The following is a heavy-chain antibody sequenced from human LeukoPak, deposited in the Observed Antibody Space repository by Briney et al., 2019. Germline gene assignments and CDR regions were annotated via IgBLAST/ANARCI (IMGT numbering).Heavy chain of an antibody. J-gene: IGHJ4*02. V-gene: IGHV4-59*01. D-gene: IGHD3-22*01. CDR2: IYYSGST. CDR1: GGSISSYY. Sequence: PSETLSLTCTVSGGSISSYYWSWIRQPPGKGLEWIGYIYYSGSTNYNPSLKSRVTISVGTSKNQFSLKLSSVTAADTAVYYCAGDGGYYYDSSGYFGYWGQGTLVTVSS. CDR3: AGDGGYYYDSSGYFGY.